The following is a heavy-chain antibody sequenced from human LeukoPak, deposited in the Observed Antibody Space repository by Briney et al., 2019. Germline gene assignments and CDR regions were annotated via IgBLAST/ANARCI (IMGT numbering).Heavy chain of an antibody. D-gene: IGHD2/OR15-2a*01. CDR2: INPDGSRR. Sequence: GGSLRLSCAASGFTFNDYWMAWVRQAPGQGLEWVANINPDGSRRPLGDCVRGRFTISRDNAQNSLFLQMNSLRVDDTAVHYCATSRVEAAFDIWGQGKMVTVSS. J-gene: IGHJ3*02. V-gene: IGHV3-7*01. CDR1: GFTFNDYW. CDR3: ATSRVEAAFDI.